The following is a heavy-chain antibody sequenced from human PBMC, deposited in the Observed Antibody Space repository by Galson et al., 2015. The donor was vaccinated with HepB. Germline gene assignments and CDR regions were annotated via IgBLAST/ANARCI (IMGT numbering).Heavy chain of an antibody. CDR3: AKEFRAGDSSGFFDL. Sequence: SLRLSCAASGFSFRTYWMTWVRQAPGKGLEWVSAISGAGGSRYYADSVKGRFTISRDNSKNTLYVQMDSLRAEDTAVYYCAKEFRAGDSSGFFDLWGRGTLVTVSS. CDR1: GFSFRTYW. J-gene: IGHJ2*01. V-gene: IGHV3-23*01. CDR2: ISGAGGSR. D-gene: IGHD3-22*01.